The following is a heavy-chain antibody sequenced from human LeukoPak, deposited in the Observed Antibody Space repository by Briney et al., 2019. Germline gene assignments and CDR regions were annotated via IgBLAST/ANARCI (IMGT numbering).Heavy chain of an antibody. CDR1: QFTFSNYS. CDR3: ARMTRVGTKAKFYFDP. D-gene: IGHD1-26*01. V-gene: IGHV3-21*01. J-gene: IGHJ4*02. Sequence: GGSLRLSCAASQFTFSNYSMSWVRQAPGKGLEWVSSISSRDNHIYYADSVKGRFTISRDNAKNSLFLQMNGLRAEDTAMYYCARMTRVGTKAKFYFDPWGPGTLVTVSS. CDR2: ISSRDNHI.